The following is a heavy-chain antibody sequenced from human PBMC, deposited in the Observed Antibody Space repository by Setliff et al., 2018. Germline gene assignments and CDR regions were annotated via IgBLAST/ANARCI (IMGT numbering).Heavy chain of an antibody. V-gene: IGHV4-61*02. J-gene: IGHJ4*02. Sequence: NPSETLSLTCALSGGSISSGSYHWSWIRQPAGQGLEWVGRLHTSGTTDYNPSLKGRVTISADTSTNHFSLKLTSVTAADTAVYYCARDNTIVGATDYWGQGALVTVSS. D-gene: IGHD1-26*01. CDR1: GGSISSGSYH. CDR2: LHTSGTT. CDR3: ARDNTIVGATDY.